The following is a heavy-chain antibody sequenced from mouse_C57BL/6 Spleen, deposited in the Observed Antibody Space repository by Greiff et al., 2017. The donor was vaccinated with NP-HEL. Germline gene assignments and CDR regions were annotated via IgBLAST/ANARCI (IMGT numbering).Heavy chain of an antibody. J-gene: IGHJ4*01. V-gene: IGHV1-69*01. Sequence: VQLQQPGAELVMPGASVKLSCKASGYTFTSYWMHWVKQRPGQGLEWIGEIDPSDSYTNYYQKFKGKSTLTVDKSSSTAYMQLSSLTSEDSAVYYCARNYYGSSPYAMDYWGQGTSVTVSS. CDR1: GYTFTSYW. CDR2: IDPSDSYT. D-gene: IGHD1-1*01. CDR3: ARNYYGSSPYAMDY.